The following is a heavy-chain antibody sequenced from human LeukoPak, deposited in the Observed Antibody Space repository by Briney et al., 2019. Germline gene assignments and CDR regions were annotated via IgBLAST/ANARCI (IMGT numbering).Heavy chain of an antibody. Sequence: GGSLRLSCAASGFTVSSNYMSWVRQALGKGLEWVSSISSSSSYIYYADSVKGRFTISRDNAKNSLYLQMNSLRAEDTAVYYCARDVQSYGMDVWGQGTTVTVSS. CDR3: ARDVQSYGMDV. D-gene: IGHD3-10*02. CDR1: GFTVSSNY. J-gene: IGHJ6*02. V-gene: IGHV3-21*01. CDR2: ISSSSSYI.